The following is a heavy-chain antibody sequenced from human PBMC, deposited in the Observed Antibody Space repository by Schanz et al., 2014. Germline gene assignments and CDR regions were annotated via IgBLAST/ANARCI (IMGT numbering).Heavy chain of an antibody. V-gene: IGHV1-46*03. D-gene: IGHD6-13*01. CDR1: GYTLSAYS. J-gene: IGHJ4*02. Sequence: QVQLVQSGTQVKKPGASVKVSCKASGYTLSAYSLHWVRQAPGQGLEWMGIVNPSVRGTHFAREFQGRVTVTSDTSTSTVYMELSGLRSEDTAVYYCARDGVDAAAGGNYWGQGTPVTVSS. CDR3: ARDGVDAAAGGNY. CDR2: VNPSVRGT.